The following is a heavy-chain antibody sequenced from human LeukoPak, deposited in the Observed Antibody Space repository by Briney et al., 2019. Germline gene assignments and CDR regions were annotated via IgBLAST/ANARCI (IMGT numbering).Heavy chain of an antibody. J-gene: IGHJ3*02. Sequence: GGSLRLSCAASGFTVSSNYMSWVRQAPGKGLEWVSVIYSGGSTYYADSVKGRFTISRDNSKNTLYLQMNSLRAEDTAVYYCARAGPSYAFDIWGQGTMVTASS. V-gene: IGHV3-66*02. D-gene: IGHD6-6*01. CDR2: IYSGGST. CDR3: ARAGPSYAFDI. CDR1: GFTVSSNY.